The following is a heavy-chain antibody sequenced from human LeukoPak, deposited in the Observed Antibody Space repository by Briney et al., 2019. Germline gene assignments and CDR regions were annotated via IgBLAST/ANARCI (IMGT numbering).Heavy chain of an antibody. CDR3: AKSAYYYDSSSYYYDDYYYYGMDV. CDR2: ISGSGGST. J-gene: IGHJ6*02. V-gene: IGHV3-23*01. CDR1: GFTFSSYA. Sequence: GGSLRLSCAASGFTFSSYAMSWVRQAPGKGLEWVSAISGSGGSTYYADSVKGRFTISRDNSKNTLYLQMNSLRAEDTAAYYCAKSAYYYDSSSYYYDDYYYYGMDVWGQGTTVTVSS. D-gene: IGHD3-22*01.